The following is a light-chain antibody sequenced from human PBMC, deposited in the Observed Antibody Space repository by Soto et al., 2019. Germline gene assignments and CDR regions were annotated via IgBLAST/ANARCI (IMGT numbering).Light chain of an antibody. CDR1: RSVSNR. V-gene: IGKV3-15*01. Sequence: EILMTQSPATLSVSPGETVTFSCRASRSVSNRLAWYQHKPGQAPRLLISGASNGATGIPPKFSGSGSGTEFTLTVDSLQSDDIAVYYCQQYYNWPVTFG. CDR3: QQYYNWPVT. CDR2: GAS. J-gene: IGKJ4*01.